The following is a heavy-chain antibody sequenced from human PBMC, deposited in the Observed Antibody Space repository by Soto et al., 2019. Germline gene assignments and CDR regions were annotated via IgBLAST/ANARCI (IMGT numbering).Heavy chain of an antibody. CDR3: ARTSAAGKYYYGMDV. V-gene: IGHV5-51*01. CDR1: GYSFTSYW. CDR2: IYPGDSDT. Sequence: GESLKISCKGSGYSFTSYWIGWVRQMPGKGLEWMGVIYPGDSDTRYSPSFQGQVTISADKSISTAYLQWSSLKASDTAMYYCARTSAAGKYYYGMDVWGQGTTVTVS. J-gene: IGHJ6*02. D-gene: IGHD6-13*01.